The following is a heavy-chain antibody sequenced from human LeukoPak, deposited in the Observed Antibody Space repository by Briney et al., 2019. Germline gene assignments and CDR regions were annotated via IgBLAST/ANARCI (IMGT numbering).Heavy chain of an antibody. J-gene: IGHJ5*02. Sequence: PSETLSLTCTVSGGSISSSTYYWGWIRQPPGKGLEWIGTIYYSGSADYNPSLKSRVTISIDTSKNQFSLNITSVTAADTAVYYCARDQGGYGHGWFDPWGQGTLVTVSS. CDR1: GGSISSSTYY. CDR3: ARDQGGYGHGWFDP. CDR2: IYYSGSA. D-gene: IGHD5-12*01. V-gene: IGHV4-39*07.